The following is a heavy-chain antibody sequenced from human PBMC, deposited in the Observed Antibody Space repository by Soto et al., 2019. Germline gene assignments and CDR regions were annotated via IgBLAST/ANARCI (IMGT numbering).Heavy chain of an antibody. Sequence: GESLKISCKGSGYTFTNYWIGWVLQMPGKGLEWMGIIYPGDSNTRYSPSFQGQVTISADKSISTAYLHWSSLKASDTAMYYCAKSSIADRDFEYWGQGTLITVSS. CDR2: IYPGDSNT. J-gene: IGHJ4*02. V-gene: IGHV5-51*01. CDR1: GYTFTNYW. D-gene: IGHD6-6*01. CDR3: AKSSIADRDFEY.